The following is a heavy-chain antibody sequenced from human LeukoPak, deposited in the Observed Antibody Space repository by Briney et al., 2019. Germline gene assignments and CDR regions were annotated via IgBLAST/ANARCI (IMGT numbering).Heavy chain of an antibody. J-gene: IGHJ4*02. CDR2: INHSGST. V-gene: IGHV4-34*01. D-gene: IGHD5-24*01. CDR3: ARGQIIDY. CDR1: GGSFSGYY. Sequence: PWETLSLTCAVYGGSFSGYYWSWIRQPPGKGLEWIGEINHSGSTNYNPSLKSRVTISVDTSKNQFSLKLSSVTAADTAVYYCARGQIIDYWGQGTLVTVSS.